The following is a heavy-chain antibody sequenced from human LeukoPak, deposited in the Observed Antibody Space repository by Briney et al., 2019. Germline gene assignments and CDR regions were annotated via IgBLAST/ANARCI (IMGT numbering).Heavy chain of an antibody. CDR2: IWYDGSNK. D-gene: IGHD5-18*01. Sequence: PGRSLRLSCAASGFTFSSYGMHWVRQAPGKGLGWVAVIWYDGSNKYYADSVKGRFTISRDNSKNTLYLQMNSLRAEDTAVYYCARAMDTAMVPGYWGQGTLVTVSS. J-gene: IGHJ4*02. V-gene: IGHV3-33*01. CDR1: GFTFSSYG. CDR3: ARAMDTAMVPGY.